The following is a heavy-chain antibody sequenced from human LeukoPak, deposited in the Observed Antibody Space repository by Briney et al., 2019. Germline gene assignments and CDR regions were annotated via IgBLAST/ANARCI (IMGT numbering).Heavy chain of an antibody. Sequence: GGSLRLSCAASGFTFSSYAMSWVRQAPGKGLEWVSAISGSGGSTYYADSVKGRFTISRDNSKNTLYLQMNSLRADDTAVYHCAKDPWITMIVVVTHFDYWGQGTLVTVSS. CDR2: ISGSGGST. V-gene: IGHV3-23*01. CDR3: AKDPWITMIVVVTHFDY. D-gene: IGHD3-22*01. J-gene: IGHJ4*02. CDR1: GFTFSSYA.